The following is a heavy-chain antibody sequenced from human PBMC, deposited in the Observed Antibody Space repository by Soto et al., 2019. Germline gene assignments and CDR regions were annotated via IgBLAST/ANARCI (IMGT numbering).Heavy chain of an antibody. CDR1: GFTVSSNY. CDR3: ARGWEYYYGSGSYFDY. CDR2: IYSGGST. V-gene: IGHV3-53*02. J-gene: IGHJ4*02. Sequence: EVQLVETGGGLIQPGGSLRLSCAASGFTVSSNYMSWVRQAPGKGLEWVSVIYSGGSTYYADSVKGRFTISRDNSKNTLYLQMNSLRAEDTAVYYCARGWEYYYGSGSYFDYWGQGTLVTVSS. D-gene: IGHD3-10*01.